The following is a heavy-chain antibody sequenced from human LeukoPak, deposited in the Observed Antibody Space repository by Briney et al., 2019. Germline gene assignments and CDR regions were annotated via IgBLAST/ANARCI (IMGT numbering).Heavy chain of an antibody. V-gene: IGHV3-49*04. CDR3: TRVPIRTVTLVIVVGGHDVFDS. CDR2: IRRKNYGRKT. J-gene: IGHJ3*02. D-gene: IGHD3-22*01. CDR1: GFTSGDYA. Sequence: GRSLRLSCTASGFTSGDYAMTWVRQAPGKGREGVAFIRRKNYGRKTEHASYVKGRFTISRDDSKNIDYLQMNSLKIEETALYYCTRVPIRTVTLVIVVGGHDVFDSWGQGAMVTVSS.